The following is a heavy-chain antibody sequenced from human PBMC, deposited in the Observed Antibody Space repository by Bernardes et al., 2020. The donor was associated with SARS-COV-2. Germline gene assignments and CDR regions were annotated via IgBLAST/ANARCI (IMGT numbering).Heavy chain of an antibody. CDR3: ARDRSAPNLGDFSFYYGMDV. J-gene: IGHJ6*02. CDR2: IYYDGSNR. CDR1: GFNFNNYG. V-gene: IGHV3-33*01. Sequence: GGSLRLSCEVSGFNFNNYGMHWVRQAPGKGLEWVSLIYYDGSNRFYADFVKGRFTISRDKSKNTLILQMSSLRDEDTGLYYCARDRSAPNLGDFSFYYGMDVWGRGTAVFVSS. D-gene: IGHD3-3*01.